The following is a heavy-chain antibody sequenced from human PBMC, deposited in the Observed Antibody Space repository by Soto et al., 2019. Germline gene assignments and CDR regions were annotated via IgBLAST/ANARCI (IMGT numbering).Heavy chain of an antibody. CDR3: ARAVHYYYDSSGYYYGVFYFDY. CDR2: LNLNSGNT. D-gene: IGHD3-22*01. CDR1: GYTFTSYD. V-gene: IGHV1-8*01. J-gene: IGHJ4*02. Sequence: QVQLVQSGAEVKKPGASVKVSCKASGYTFTSYDINWVRQATGQGLEWMGWLNLNSGNTGYAQKFQGRVTMTRNTSISTAYMELSSLRSEDTAVYYCARAVHYYYDSSGYYYGVFYFDYWGQGTLVTVSS.